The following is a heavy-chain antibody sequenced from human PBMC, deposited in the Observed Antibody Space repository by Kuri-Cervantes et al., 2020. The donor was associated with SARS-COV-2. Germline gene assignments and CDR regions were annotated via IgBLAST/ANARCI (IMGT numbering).Heavy chain of an antibody. V-gene: IGHV1-18*01. CDR3: ARETFLTRGPMPAPLLDY. Sequence: ASVKVSCKASGYTLTSYGISWVRQAPGQGLEWMGWISAYNGNTNYAQKLQGRVTMTTDTSTSTAYMELRSLRSDDTAVYYCARETFLTRGPMPAPLLDYWGQGTLVTVSS. CDR2: ISAYNGNT. J-gene: IGHJ4*02. CDR1: GYTLTSYG. D-gene: IGHD3-9*01.